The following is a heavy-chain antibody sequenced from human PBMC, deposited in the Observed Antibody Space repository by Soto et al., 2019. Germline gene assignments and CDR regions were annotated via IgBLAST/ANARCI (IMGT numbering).Heavy chain of an antibody. D-gene: IGHD2-21*02. V-gene: IGHV3-15*01. CDR3: TTVRWGGDSDLGY. CDR1: GFSFRDAW. Sequence: GGSLRLSCGGSGFSFRDAWMSWVRQAPGKGLEWVGRIKSRNVGGTTDYAAPVKGRFTISRDDSKTMLYLQMNSLKIEDTAVYYCTTVRWGGDSDLGYWGQGALVTVSS. CDR2: IKSRNVGGTT. J-gene: IGHJ4*02.